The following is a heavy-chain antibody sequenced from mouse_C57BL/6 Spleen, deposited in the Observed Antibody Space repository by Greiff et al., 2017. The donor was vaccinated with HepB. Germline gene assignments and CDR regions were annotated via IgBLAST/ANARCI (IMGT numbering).Heavy chain of an antibody. CDR3: ERWSDRGYYDAMDY. CDR2: IYPGGGDT. CDR1: GFSFSSYW. V-gene: IGHV1-80*01. J-gene: IGHJ4*01. Sequence: VQLQPSGAELVKPGASVKISCKASGFSFSSYWMNWVKQRPGKGLEWIGQIYPGGGDTNYNGKVKGKATLTADKSASTAYMQLSSLTSEDSAVYFCERWSDRGYYDAMDYWGQGTSVTVSS.